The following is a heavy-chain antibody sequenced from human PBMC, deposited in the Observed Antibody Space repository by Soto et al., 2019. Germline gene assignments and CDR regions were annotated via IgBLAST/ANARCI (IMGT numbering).Heavy chain of an antibody. J-gene: IGHJ3*02. CDR1: GGSISSSNW. D-gene: IGHD3-10*01. V-gene: IGHV4-4*02. CDR2: IYHSGST. CDR3: ASTPVAGSGNAFDI. Sequence: SETLSLTCAVSGGSISSSNWWSWVRQPPGKGLEWIGEIYHSGSTNYNPSLKSRVTISVDKSKNQFSLKLTSVTAADTAVYYCASTPVAGSGNAFDIWGQGKMVTVSS.